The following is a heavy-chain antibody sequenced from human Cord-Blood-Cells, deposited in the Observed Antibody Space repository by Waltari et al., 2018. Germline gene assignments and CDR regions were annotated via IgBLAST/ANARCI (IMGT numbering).Heavy chain of an antibody. CDR3: ARGIRYFDAFDI. D-gene: IGHD3-9*01. J-gene: IGHJ3*02. Sequence: EVQLVESGGGLVQPGGSLRLSCAASGFTYSSNWMGWVRQAPGKGLEWVANIKQDGSEKYYVDSVKGRFTISRDNAKNSLYLQMNSLRAEDTAVYYCARGIRYFDAFDIWGQGTMVTVSS. V-gene: IGHV3-7*04. CDR2: IKQDGSEK. CDR1: GFTYSSNW.